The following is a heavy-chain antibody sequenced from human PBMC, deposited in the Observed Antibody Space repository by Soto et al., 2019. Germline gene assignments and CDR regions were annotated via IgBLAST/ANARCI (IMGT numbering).Heavy chain of an antibody. D-gene: IGHD2-8*01. CDR1: GGSISSSSYY. CDR3: AGEGYCTNGVCYAFDI. Sequence: SETLSLTCTVSGGSISSSSYYWGWIRQPPGKGLEWIGSIYYSGSTYYNPSLKSRVTISVDTPKNQFSLKLSSVTAADTAVYYCAGEGYCTNGVCYAFDIWGQGTMVTVSS. J-gene: IGHJ3*02. V-gene: IGHV4-39*07. CDR2: IYYSGST.